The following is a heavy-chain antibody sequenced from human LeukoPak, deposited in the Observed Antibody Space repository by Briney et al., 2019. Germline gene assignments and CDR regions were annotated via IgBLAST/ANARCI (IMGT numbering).Heavy chain of an antibody. CDR1: GFTFSSYA. D-gene: IGHD3-22*01. J-gene: IGHJ3*02. Sequence: PGGSLRLSCAASGFTFSSYAMSWVRQAPGKGLEWVSAISGSGGSTYYADSVKGRFTISRDNSKNTLYLQMNSLRAEDTAVYYCAKDLPMIVVVITGLDAFDIWGQGTMVTVSS. CDR3: AKDLPMIVVVITGLDAFDI. CDR2: ISGSGGST. V-gene: IGHV3-23*01.